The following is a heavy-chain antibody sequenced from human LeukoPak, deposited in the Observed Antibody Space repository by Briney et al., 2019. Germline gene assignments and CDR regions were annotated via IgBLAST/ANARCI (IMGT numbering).Heavy chain of an antibody. CDR3: ARDRCSSSSFCDY. CDR1: GFTFSSYA. CDR2: ISYDGSNK. Sequence: GGSLRLSCAASGFTFSSYAMHWDRQAPGKGLEWVAVISYDGSNKYYADSVKGRFTISRDNSKNTLYLQMNSLRAEDTAVYYCARDRCSSSSFCDYWGQGTLVTVSS. D-gene: IGHD6-6*01. J-gene: IGHJ4*02. V-gene: IGHV3-30*01.